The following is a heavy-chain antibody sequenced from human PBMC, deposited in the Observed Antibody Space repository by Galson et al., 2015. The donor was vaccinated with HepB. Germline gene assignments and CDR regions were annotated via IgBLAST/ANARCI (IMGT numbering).Heavy chain of an antibody. CDR3: AKGLLQYDFWARHDAFDI. CDR1: GFTFNTYA. V-gene: IGHV3-30*18. D-gene: IGHD3-3*01. J-gene: IGHJ3*02. CDR2: ISYDGTNR. Sequence: SLRLSCAAPGFTFNTYAMYWVRQAPGKGLEWVATISYDGTNRYYADSVKGRLTISRDNSRNTLFLQMNSLRPEDTAVYYCAKGLLQYDFWARHDAFDIWGQGTMVTVSS.